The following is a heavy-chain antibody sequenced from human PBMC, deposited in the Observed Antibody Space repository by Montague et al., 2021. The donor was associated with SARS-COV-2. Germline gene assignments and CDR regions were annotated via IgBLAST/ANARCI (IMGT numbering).Heavy chain of an antibody. V-gene: IGHV4-39*01. CDR2: IYYTGST. J-gene: IGHJ3*01. D-gene: IGHD5-18*01. CDR1: GGSISNRIYY. Sequence: SETLSLTCTVSGGSISNRIYYWGWIRQPPGKGLEWIGSIYYTGSTYYNPSLKSRVTISMNTSNNQFFLKLTSVTAADTAVYYCARPGRGYSYGLDAFEVWGQGTMVTVSS. CDR3: ARPGRGYSYGLDAFEV.